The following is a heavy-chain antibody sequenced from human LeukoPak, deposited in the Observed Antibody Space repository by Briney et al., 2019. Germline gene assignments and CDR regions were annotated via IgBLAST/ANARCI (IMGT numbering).Heavy chain of an antibody. CDR2: IYPCDSDT. J-gene: IGHJ4*02. D-gene: IGHD3-22*01. CDR1: GYSFTSYW. V-gene: IGHV5-51*01. CDR3: ASPIDSSGRHFDY. Sequence: GESLKISCKGSGYSFTSYWIGWVRQMPGKGLEWMGIIYPCDSDTIYSPSFQGQVTISADKSISTAYLQWSSLKASDTAMYYCASPIDSSGRHFDYWGQGTLVTVSS.